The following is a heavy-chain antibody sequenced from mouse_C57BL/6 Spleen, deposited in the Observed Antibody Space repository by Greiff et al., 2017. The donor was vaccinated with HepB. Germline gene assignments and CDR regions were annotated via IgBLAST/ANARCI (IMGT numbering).Heavy chain of an antibody. V-gene: IGHV1-55*01. D-gene: IGHD1-1*01. J-gene: IGHJ4*01. CDR2: IYPGSGST. CDR3: ARLGNYGSTAMDY. CDR1: GYTFTSYW. Sequence: VQLQQPGAELVKPGASVKMSCKASGYTFTSYWITWVKQRPGQGLEWIGDIYPGSGSTNYNEKFKSKATLTVDTSSSTAYMQLSSLTSEDSAVYYCARLGNYGSTAMDYWGQGTSVTVSS.